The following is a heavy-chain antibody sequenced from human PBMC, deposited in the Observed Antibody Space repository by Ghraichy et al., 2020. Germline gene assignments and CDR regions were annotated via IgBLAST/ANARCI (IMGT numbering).Heavy chain of an antibody. CDR2: INHSGST. D-gene: IGHD3-10*01. J-gene: IGHJ5*02. V-gene: IGHV4-34*01. CDR1: GGSFSGYY. CDR3: ARGLRITMVRGVPPRFDP. Sequence: GSLSLTCAVYGGSFSGYYWSWIRQPPGKGLEWIGEINHSGSTNYNPSLKSRVTISVDTSKNQFSLKLSSVTAADTAVYYCARGLRITMVRGVPPRFDPWGQGTLVTVSS.